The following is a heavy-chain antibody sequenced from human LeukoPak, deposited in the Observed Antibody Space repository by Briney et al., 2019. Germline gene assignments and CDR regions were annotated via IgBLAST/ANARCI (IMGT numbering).Heavy chain of an antibody. J-gene: IGHJ4*02. CDR1: GFSLSTSGMC. CDR3: ARIIRGYSSGWLFDY. CDR2: IDWDDDK. D-gene: IGHD6-19*01. V-gene: IGHV2-70*11. Sequence: SGPTLVNPTQTLTLTCTFSGFSLSTSGMCVSWIRQPPGKALEWLARIDWDDDKYYSTSLKTRITISKDTSKNQVVLTMTNMDPVDTATYYCARIIRGYSSGWLFDYWGQGTLVTVSS.